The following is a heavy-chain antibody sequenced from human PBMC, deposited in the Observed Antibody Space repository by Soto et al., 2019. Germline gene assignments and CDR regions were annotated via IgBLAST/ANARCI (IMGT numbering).Heavy chain of an antibody. CDR1: GFTPTTTP. J-gene: IGHJ4*02. CDR3: AASFRYFDN. V-gene: IGHV3-23*01. D-gene: IGHD3-9*01. CDR2: ISGTASRT. Sequence: GGSLRLSCAGSGFTPTTTPLSWVRQPPGKGLEWVTTISGTASRTYYVDSVKGRFFISRDNSKNTVTLQMNNLTVDDTAVYYCAASFRYFDNWGQGTRVTVSS.